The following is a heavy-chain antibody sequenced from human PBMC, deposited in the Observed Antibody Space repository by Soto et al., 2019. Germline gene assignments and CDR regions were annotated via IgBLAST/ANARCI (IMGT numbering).Heavy chain of an antibody. CDR1: GYTFTSYD. V-gene: IGHV1-8*01. J-gene: IGHJ6*02. CDR2: MNPNSGNT. CDR3: AKGDSSGYYYYSYGMDV. Sequence: ASVKVSCKASGYTFTSYDINWVRQATGQGLEWMGWMNPNSGNTGYAQKFQGRVTMTRNTSISTAYMELSSLRSEDTAVYYCAKGDSSGYYYYSYGMDVWGQGTTVTVSS. D-gene: IGHD3-22*01.